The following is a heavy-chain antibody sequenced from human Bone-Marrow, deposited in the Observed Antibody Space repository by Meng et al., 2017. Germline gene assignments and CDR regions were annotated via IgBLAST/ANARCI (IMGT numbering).Heavy chain of an antibody. D-gene: IGHD2-15*01. CDR3: ARTYCSGGSCYSGYYYGMDV. V-gene: IGHV3-21*01. J-gene: IGHJ6*02. CDR2: ISSSSSYI. Sequence: GESLKISCAASGFTFSSYSMNWVRQAPGKGLEWVSSISSSSSYIYYADSVKGRFTISRDNAKNSLYLQMNSLRAEDTAVYYCARTYCSGGSCYSGYYYGMDVWGQETAVTVSS. CDR1: GFTFSSYS.